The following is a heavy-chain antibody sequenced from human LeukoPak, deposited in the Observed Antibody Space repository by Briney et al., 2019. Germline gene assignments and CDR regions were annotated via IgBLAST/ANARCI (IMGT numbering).Heavy chain of an antibody. J-gene: IGHJ4*02. CDR1: GFAFGSHS. V-gene: IGHV3-48*01. D-gene: IGHD3-22*01. CDR2: IDSAGTI. CDR3: ARRYYGSATYRLPYDY. Sequence: GGSLRLSCAASGFAFGSHSMNWVRQAPGKGLEWVSHIDSAGTINYADSVKGRFTISRDNAKNSLPLQMNSLRAEDTAVYYCARRYYGSATYRLPYDYWGQGTLVTVSS.